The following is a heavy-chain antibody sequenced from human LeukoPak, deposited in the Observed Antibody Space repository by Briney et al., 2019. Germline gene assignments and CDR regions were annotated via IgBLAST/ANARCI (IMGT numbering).Heavy chain of an antibody. CDR1: GYSFTSYW. CDR2: IYPGDSDT. D-gene: IGHD3-3*01. Sequence: GESLKISCKGSGYSFTSYWIGWVRQMPGKGLEWMGIIYPGDSDTRYSPSFQGQVAISADKSISTAYLQWSSLKASDTAMYYCARHSLEGVVISYFDYWGQGTLVTVSS. J-gene: IGHJ4*02. CDR3: ARHSLEGVVISYFDY. V-gene: IGHV5-51*01.